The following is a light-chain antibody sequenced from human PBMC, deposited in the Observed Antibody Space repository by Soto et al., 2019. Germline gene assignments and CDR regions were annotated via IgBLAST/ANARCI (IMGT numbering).Light chain of an antibody. CDR1: QSVNSVY. CDR2: GAS. Sequence: EIVLTQSPGTLSLSPGERASLSCRADQSVNSVYLAWYQHKPGQAPRLLIYGASDRATGIPDRFSGGGSGTDFTLTISRLEPEDFAVYYCQQYVTSPFTFGPGTKVD. J-gene: IGKJ3*01. V-gene: IGKV3-20*01. CDR3: QQYVTSPFT.